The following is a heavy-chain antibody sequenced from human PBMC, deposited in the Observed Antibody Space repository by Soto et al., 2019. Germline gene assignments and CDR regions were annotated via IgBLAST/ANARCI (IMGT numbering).Heavy chain of an antibody. Sequence: AETLSLTCAVSGASISSSNWWSWVRQAPGKGLEWVSAISGSGGSTYYADSVKGRFTISRDNSKNTLYLQMNSLRAEDTAVYYCAKSVIGYYYDSSGSSVGAFDIWGQGTMVTVSS. CDR2: ISGSGGST. D-gene: IGHD3-22*01. CDR3: AKSVIGYYYDSSGSSVGAFDI. V-gene: IGHV3-23*01. J-gene: IGHJ3*02. CDR1: GASISSSN.